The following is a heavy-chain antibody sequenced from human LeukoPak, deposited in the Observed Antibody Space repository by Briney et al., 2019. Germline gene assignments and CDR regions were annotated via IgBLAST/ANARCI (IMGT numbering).Heavy chain of an antibody. D-gene: IGHD3-10*01. Sequence: GESLKISCQGSGYNFATYWIGWVRQMPGKGLEWMGIIYPADSDTRYSPSFRGQVTMSADRSVSTAYLQWSSLRASDTAIYYRARPGLRGNYRYFDSWGQGTLVTVSS. CDR2: IYPADSDT. CDR1: GYNFATYW. V-gene: IGHV5-51*01. CDR3: ARPGLRGNYRYFDS. J-gene: IGHJ4*02.